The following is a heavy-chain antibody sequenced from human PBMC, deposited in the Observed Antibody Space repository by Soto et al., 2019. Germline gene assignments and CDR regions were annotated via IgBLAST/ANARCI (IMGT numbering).Heavy chain of an antibody. D-gene: IGHD2-2*01. Sequence: QVVLQESGPGLVKPSETLSLTCSVSGRSITSYYWSWVRQPPGKGLEWIGYIYDNGITSQNPSLKSRVTMSADTSQNQFSLKLTSVTGADTAVYYCARVGQPPSDYWGQGTLVTVSS. V-gene: IGHV4-59*12. CDR2: IYDNGIT. J-gene: IGHJ4*02. CDR1: GRSITSYY. CDR3: ARVGQPPSDY.